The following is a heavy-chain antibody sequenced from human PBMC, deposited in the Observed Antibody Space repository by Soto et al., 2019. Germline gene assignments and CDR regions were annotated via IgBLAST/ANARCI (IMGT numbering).Heavy chain of an antibody. J-gene: IGHJ4*02. D-gene: IGHD6-13*01. CDR2: INAGNVNT. CDR3: ARGASSSWTSLDY. Sequence: ASVKVACKASGYTFTNYAMDWVRQAPGQRLEWMGWINAGNVNTKYSQKFQGRVTITRDTSASTADMELSSQRSEDTAVYYCARGASSSWTSLDYWGQGTLVTVSS. CDR1: GYTFTNYA. V-gene: IGHV1-3*01.